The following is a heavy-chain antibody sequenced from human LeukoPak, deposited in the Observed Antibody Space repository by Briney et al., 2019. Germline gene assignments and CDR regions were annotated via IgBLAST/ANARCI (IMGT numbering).Heavy chain of an antibody. J-gene: IGHJ3*02. Sequence: GGSLRLSCAASGFTFSSYGMHWVRQAPGKGLEWVAVIWYDGSNKYYADSAKGRFTISRDNSKNTLYLQMNSLRAEDTAVYYCARDGGVGGSYFEGAFDIWGQGTMVTVSS. V-gene: IGHV3-33*01. CDR3: ARDGGVGGSYFEGAFDI. CDR2: IWYDGSNK. D-gene: IGHD1-26*01. CDR1: GFTFSSYG.